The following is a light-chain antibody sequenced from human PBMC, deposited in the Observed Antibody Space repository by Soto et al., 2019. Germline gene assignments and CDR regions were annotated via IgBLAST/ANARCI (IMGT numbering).Light chain of an antibody. J-gene: IGKJ1*01. CDR3: QQYNSYSWT. CDR2: KAS. Sequence: DVQMTQSPSTLSASVGERVTTSCRASQSISNWLAWYQQKPGKAPKLLIYKASSLESGVPSRFSGSGSGTEFTLTISSLQPDDFATYYCQQYNSYSWTFGQGTKVDIK. CDR1: QSISNW. V-gene: IGKV1-5*03.